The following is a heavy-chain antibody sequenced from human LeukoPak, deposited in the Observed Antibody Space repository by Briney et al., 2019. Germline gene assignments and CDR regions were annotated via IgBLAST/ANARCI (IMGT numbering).Heavy chain of an antibody. CDR1: GFTFSSYG. V-gene: IGHV3-30*18. Sequence: GRSLRLSCAASGFTFSSYGMHWVRQAPGKGLEWVAVISYDGSNKYYADSVKGRFTISRDNSKNTLYLQMNSLRAEDTAVYYCAKDSRSYIVMVTEPRKNLIDYWGQGTLVTVSS. J-gene: IGHJ4*02. CDR2: ISYDGSNK. CDR3: AKDSRSYIVMVTEPRKNLIDY. D-gene: IGHD5-18*01.